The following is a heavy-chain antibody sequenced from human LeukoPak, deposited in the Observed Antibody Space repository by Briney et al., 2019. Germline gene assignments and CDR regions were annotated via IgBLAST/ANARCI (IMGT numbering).Heavy chain of an antibody. D-gene: IGHD5-18*01. Sequence: PSETLSLTCTVSGGSISSYYWSWLRQPPGKGLEWIGYIYYSGSTNYNPSLKSRVTISVDTSKNQFSLKLSSVTDADTAVYYCASHGYSYGLYYFDYWGQGTLVTVSS. CDR1: GGSISSYY. CDR2: IYYSGST. J-gene: IGHJ4*02. V-gene: IGHV4-59*01. CDR3: ASHGYSYGLYYFDY.